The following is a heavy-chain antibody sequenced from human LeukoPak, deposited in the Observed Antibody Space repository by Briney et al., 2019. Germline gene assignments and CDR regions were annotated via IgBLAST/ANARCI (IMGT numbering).Heavy chain of an antibody. V-gene: IGHV4-30-2*01. CDR3: ARGYETIFGVVTQFDY. CDR2: IYHSGST. J-gene: IGHJ4*02. D-gene: IGHD3-3*01. Sequence: SQTLSLTCAVSGGSISSGGYSRSWIRQPPGKGLEWIGYIYHSGSTYYNPSLKSRVTISVDRSKNQFSLKLSSVTAADTAVYYCARGYETIFGVVTQFDYWGQGTLVTVSS. CDR1: GGSISSGGYS.